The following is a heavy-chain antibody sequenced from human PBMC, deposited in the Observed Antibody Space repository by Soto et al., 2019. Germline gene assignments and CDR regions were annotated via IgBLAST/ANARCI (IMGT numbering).Heavy chain of an antibody. J-gene: IGHJ6*02. CDR2: INPSGGST. Sequence: ASVKVSCKASGYTFTSYYMHWVRQAPGQGLEWMGIINPSGGSTSYAQKFQGRVTMTRDTSTSTVYMELSSLRSEDTAVYYCARDTIFAVVGSWSPYGMAVWGPGTTVIVSS. D-gene: IGHD3-3*01. V-gene: IGHV1-46*01. CDR1: GYTFTSYY. CDR3: ARDTIFAVVGSWSPYGMAV.